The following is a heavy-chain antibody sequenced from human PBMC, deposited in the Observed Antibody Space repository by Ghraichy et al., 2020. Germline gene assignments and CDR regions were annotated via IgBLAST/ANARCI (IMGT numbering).Heavy chain of an antibody. V-gene: IGHV3-30*18. CDR3: AKSKSYPDY. Sequence: EWFAVISSDGSHKYYADSVNGRFTISRDNSKNTLYLPMNSLRAEDTSVYYCAKSKSYPDYWGQGTL. CDR2: ISSDGSHK. J-gene: IGHJ4*02.